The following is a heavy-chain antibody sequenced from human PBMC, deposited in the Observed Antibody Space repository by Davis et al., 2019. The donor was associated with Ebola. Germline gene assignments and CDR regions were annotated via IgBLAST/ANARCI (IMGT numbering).Heavy chain of an antibody. Sequence: PGGSLRLSCAASGFTFSSYGMHWVRQAPGKGLEWVAVISYDGSNKYYADSVKGRFTISRDNSKNTLYLQMNSLRAEDTAVYYCARERVDINPALGYYYYYMDVWGKGTTVTVSS. D-gene: IGHD1-26*01. CDR1: GFTFSSYG. J-gene: IGHJ6*03. V-gene: IGHV3-30*03. CDR3: ARERVDINPALGYYYYYMDV. CDR2: ISYDGSNK.